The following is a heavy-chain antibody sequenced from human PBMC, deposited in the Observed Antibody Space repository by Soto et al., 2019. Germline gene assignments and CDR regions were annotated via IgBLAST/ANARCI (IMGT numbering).Heavy chain of an antibody. V-gene: IGHV5-10-1*01. CDR1: GYSFTSYW. J-gene: IGHJ1*01. Sequence: GETLKISCKGSGYSFTSYWISWVRQMPGKGLEWMGRIDPSDSYTNYSPSFQGHVTISADKSISTAYLQWSSLKASDTAMYYCERLNSGSYFTVYFQHWGQGTLVTVSS. D-gene: IGHD1-26*01. CDR2: IDPSDSYT. CDR3: ERLNSGSYFTVYFQH.